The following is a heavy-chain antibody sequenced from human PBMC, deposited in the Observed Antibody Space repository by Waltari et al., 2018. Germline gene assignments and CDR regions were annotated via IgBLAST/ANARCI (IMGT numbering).Heavy chain of an antibody. V-gene: IGHV1-69*02. D-gene: IGHD4-17*01. CDR1: GGTFSSYT. CDR2: IIPILGIA. J-gene: IGHJ5*02. CDR3: ARAPLTVTTQYNWFDP. Sequence: QVQLVQSGAEVKKPGSSVKVSCKASGGTFSSYTISWVRQATGQGLEWMGRIIPILGIANYAQKFQGRVTITADKSTSTAYMELSSLRSEDTAVYYCARAPLTVTTQYNWFDPWGQGTLVTVSS.